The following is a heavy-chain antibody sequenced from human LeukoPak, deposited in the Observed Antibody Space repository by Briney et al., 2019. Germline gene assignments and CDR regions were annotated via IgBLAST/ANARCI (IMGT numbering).Heavy chain of an antibody. Sequence: ASVKVSCKASGYTFTSYYIHWVRQAPGQGLEWMGIINPSDGSTSYAQKFQGRVTMTRDTSTSIVYMELSSLRSEDTAVYYCAREFGSGSYYFGIWGQGTLVTVSS. D-gene: IGHD3-10*01. CDR2: INPSDGST. V-gene: IGHV1-46*01. J-gene: IGHJ4*02. CDR1: GYTFTSYY. CDR3: AREFGSGSYYFGI.